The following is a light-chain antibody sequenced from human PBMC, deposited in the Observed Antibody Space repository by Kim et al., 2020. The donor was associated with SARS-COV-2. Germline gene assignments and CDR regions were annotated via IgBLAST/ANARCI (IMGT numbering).Light chain of an antibody. Sequence: DIVMTQSPLSLPVTPGEPASISCRSSQSLLHSNGYNYLDWYLQKPGQSPQLLIYLGYKRASGVPDRFSGSGSGTDFTLKISRVEAEDVGVYYCKQALQTLTFGGGTKVDIK. CDR1: QSLLHSNGYNY. V-gene: IGKV2-28*01. CDR3: KQALQTLT. J-gene: IGKJ4*01. CDR2: LGY.